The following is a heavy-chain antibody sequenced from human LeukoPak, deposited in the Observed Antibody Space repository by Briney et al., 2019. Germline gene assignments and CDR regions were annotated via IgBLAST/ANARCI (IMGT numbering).Heavy chain of an antibody. Sequence: ASVKVSCKASGYTFTSHDINWVRQAPGQGLEWMGWMNPNSGNTGYAQKFQGRVTITRNTSISTAYLELSSLRSEDTAVYYCARLVNQFDYVTSRFDYWGQGTLVTVSS. CDR3: ARLVNQFDYVTSRFDY. CDR2: MNPNSGNT. V-gene: IGHV1-8*02. D-gene: IGHD4-17*01. CDR1: GYTFTSHD. J-gene: IGHJ4*02.